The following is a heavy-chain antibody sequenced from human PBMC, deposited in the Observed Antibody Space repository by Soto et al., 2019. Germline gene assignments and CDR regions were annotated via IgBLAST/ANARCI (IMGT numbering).Heavy chain of an antibody. CDR1: GGSINSGGYS. CDR3: AREIFPYGMDV. CDR2: IYPSGSA. V-gene: IGHV4-30-2*01. J-gene: IGHJ6*02. Sequence: PSETLSLTCGVSGGSINSGGYSWSWIRQPPGRGLEWIGNIYPSGSANYSPSLKTRVTISVDRSMNHFSLNLGSVTAADTAVYYCAREIFPYGMDVWGPGTTVT. D-gene: IGHD3-3*01.